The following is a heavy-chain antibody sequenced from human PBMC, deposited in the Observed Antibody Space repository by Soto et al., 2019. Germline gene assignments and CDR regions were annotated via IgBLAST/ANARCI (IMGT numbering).Heavy chain of an antibody. J-gene: IGHJ4*02. CDR3: ARVGGVAAAGLDY. CDR1: GFTFSSYA. CDR2: ISYDGSNK. V-gene: IGHV3-30-3*01. Sequence: QVQLVESGGGVVQPGRSLRLSCAASGFTFSSYAMHWVRQAPGKGLEWVAVISYDGSNKYYADSVKGRFTISRDNSKNTMYLQMSSLRAEDTAVYYCARVGGVAAAGLDYWGQGTLVTVSS. D-gene: IGHD6-13*01.